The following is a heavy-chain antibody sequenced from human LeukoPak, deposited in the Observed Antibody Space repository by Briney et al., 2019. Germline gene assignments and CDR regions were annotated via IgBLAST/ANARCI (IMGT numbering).Heavy chain of an antibody. CDR2: ISGSGYST. V-gene: IGHV3-23*01. CDR1: GFTFSSYA. D-gene: IGHD4-17*01. Sequence: GGSLRLSCAASGFTFSSYAMSWVRQAPGKGLEWVSVISGSGYSTYYADSVKGRFTISRDNSKNTLYLQMNSLRAEDTAVYYCAKDYGDYAYYFDYWGQGTLVTVPS. J-gene: IGHJ4*02. CDR3: AKDYGDYAYYFDY.